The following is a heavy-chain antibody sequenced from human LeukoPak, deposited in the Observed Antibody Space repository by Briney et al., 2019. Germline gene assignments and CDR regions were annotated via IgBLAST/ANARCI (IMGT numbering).Heavy chain of an antibody. J-gene: IGHJ5*02. CDR1: GYTFTGYY. Sequence: ASVKVSCKASGYTFTGYYMHWVRQAPGQGLEWMGWINPNSGGTNYAQKFQGRVTMTRDTSISTAYMELSRLRSDDTAVYYCARDLKAVYYGSGSYYIGDNWFDPWGQGTLVTVSP. D-gene: IGHD3-10*01. CDR3: ARDLKAVYYGSGSYYIGDNWFDP. V-gene: IGHV1-2*02. CDR2: INPNSGGT.